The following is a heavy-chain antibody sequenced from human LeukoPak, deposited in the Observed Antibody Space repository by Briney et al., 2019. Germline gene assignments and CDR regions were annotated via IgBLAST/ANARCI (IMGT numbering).Heavy chain of an antibody. V-gene: IGHV4-34*01. J-gene: IGHJ4*01. CDR3: AKGTIPTYYYSDSSGYRFH. CDR1: GGSFSGYY. Sequence: PSETLSLTCAVYGGSFSGYYWSWIRQPPGKGLEWIGEINHSGSTNYNPSLKSRVTISVDTSKNQFSLKLSSVTAADTAVYYCAKGTIPTYYYSDSSGYRFHWGHGTLVTVSS. CDR2: INHSGST. D-gene: IGHD3-22*01.